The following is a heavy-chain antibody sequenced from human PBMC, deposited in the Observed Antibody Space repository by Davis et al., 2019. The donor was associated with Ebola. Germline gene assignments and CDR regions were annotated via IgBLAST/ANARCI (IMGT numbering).Heavy chain of an antibody. V-gene: IGHV4-39*07. CDR3: ARRRWLLSYYFDY. Sequence: SETLSLTCTVSGGSISGSSYYWAWLRQPPGKGLEWIGSIYYSGSTYYNPSLKSRVTISVDTSKNQFSLKLSSVTAADTAVYYCARRRWLLSYYFDYWGQGTLVTVSS. CDR2: IYYSGST. J-gene: IGHJ4*02. CDR1: GGSISGSSYY. D-gene: IGHD3-22*01.